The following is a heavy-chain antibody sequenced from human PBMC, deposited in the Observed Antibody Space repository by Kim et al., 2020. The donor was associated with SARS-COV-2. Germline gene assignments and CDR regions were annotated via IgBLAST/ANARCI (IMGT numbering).Heavy chain of an antibody. CDR2: ISGDGGST. D-gene: IGHD3-22*01. Sequence: GGSLRLSCAASGFTFDDYAMHWVRQAPGKGLEWVSLISGDGGSTYYADSVKGRFTISRDNSKNSLYLQMNSLRTEDTALYYCAKDSTTYYYDSSGYYRPGNYMDVWGKGTTVTVSS. J-gene: IGHJ6*03. CDR3: AKDSTTYYYDSSGYYRPGNYMDV. CDR1: GFTFDDYA. V-gene: IGHV3-43*02.